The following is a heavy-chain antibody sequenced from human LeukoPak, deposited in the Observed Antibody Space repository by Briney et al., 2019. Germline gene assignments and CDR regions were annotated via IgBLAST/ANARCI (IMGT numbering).Heavy chain of an antibody. CDR2: IYYSGST. Sequence: SETLSLTCTVSGGSISSYYWSWIRQPPGKGLEWIGYIYYSGSTYQNPSLKSRVTISVDTSKNQFSLKLSSVTAADTAVYYCASSSWYGKFDYWGQGTLVTVSS. D-gene: IGHD6-13*01. V-gene: IGHV4-59*08. CDR1: GGSISSYY. J-gene: IGHJ4*02. CDR3: ASSSWYGKFDY.